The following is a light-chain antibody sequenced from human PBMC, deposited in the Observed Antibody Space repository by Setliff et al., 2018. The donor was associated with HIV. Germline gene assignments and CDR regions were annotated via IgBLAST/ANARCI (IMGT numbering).Light chain of an antibody. V-gene: IGLV2-14*03. CDR3: SIHRSRGYV. CDR1: GSDVGTSKY. CDR2: DVT. J-gene: IGLJ1*01. Sequence: QSALAQPASVSGSPGQSITTSCTGTGSDVGTSKYVSWYQQHPGKAPKLIIYDVTTRPSGVSNRFSGSKSGNTASLTISGLQAEDEADYYCSIHRSRGYVFGTGTKGTVL.